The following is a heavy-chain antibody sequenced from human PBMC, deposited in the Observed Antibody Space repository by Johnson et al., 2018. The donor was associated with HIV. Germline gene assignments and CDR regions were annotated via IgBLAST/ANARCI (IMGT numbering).Heavy chain of an antibody. CDR2: IRYDGSNK. CDR1: GFTFSSYG. Sequence: QVQLVESGGGVVQPGGSLRLSCAASGFTFSSYGMHWVRQAPGKGLEWVAFIRYDGSNKYYGDSVKGRHTISRDNSKNTLYLQMNSLRAEDTAMYYCAKDRVDTAMVVNAFDIWGQGTMVTVSS. CDR3: AKDRVDTAMVVNAFDI. V-gene: IGHV3-30*02. D-gene: IGHD5-18*01. J-gene: IGHJ3*02.